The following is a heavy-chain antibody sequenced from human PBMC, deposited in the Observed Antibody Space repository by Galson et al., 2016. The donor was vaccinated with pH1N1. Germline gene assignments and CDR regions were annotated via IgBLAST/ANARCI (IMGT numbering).Heavy chain of an antibody. Sequence: SLRLSCAASGFTFNEYGMNWFRQAPGKGLEWVSGVIWNGGSPGYADSVQGRFTISRANAKKSLYLQFNSLRAEDTAVYYCVRKNYGDAFDIWGRGTMVTVSS. V-gene: IGHV3-20*04. D-gene: IGHD3-10*01. CDR1: GFTFNEYG. J-gene: IGHJ3*02. CDR2: VIWNGGSP. CDR3: VRKNYGDAFDI.